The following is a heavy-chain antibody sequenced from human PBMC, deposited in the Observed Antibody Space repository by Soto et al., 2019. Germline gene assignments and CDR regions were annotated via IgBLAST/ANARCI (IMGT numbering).Heavy chain of an antibody. CDR1: GFNFNTNG. D-gene: IGHD1-26*01. CDR3: VKHNKWDDSX. CDR2: ISEDSGTT. V-gene: IGHV3-23*01. Sequence: GGSLRLSFATSGFNFNTNGMTWVRQAPGKRLEWVSMISEDSGTTYYEESAKGRFTVSRDNSKNTLYLQMNSLRAEDTATYYCVKHNKWDDSXWGQAPLVTVSX. J-gene: IGHJ4*02.